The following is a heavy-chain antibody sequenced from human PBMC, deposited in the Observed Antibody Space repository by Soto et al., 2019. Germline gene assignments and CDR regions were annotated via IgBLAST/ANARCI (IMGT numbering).Heavy chain of an antibody. CDR2: VKSKTAGGTT. CDR3: TTDSYSTMMVVRFDY. D-gene: IGHD3-22*01. CDR1: GFTFSSYS. Sequence: GGSLRLSCAASGFTFSSYSMNWVRQAPGKGLEWVGRVKSKTAGGTTDFAATVKGRFAISRDDSKNMVYMQMNSLKIEDTAAYFCTTDSYSTMMVVRFDYWGHGTLVTVSS. V-gene: IGHV3-15*07. J-gene: IGHJ4*01.